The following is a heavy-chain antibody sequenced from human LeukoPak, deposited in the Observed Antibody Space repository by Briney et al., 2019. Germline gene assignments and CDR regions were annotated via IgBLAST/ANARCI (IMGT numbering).Heavy chain of an antibody. V-gene: IGHV1-18*01. CDR3: ASTYYYDSSGYYI. J-gene: IGHJ4*02. CDR1: GGTFSSYA. CDR2: ISAYNGNT. Sequence: ASVKVSCKASGGTFSSYAISWVRQAPGQGLEWMGGISAYNGNTNYAQKLQGRVTMTTDTSTSTAYMELRSLRSDDTAVYYCASTYYYDSSGYYIWGQGTLVTVSS. D-gene: IGHD3-22*01.